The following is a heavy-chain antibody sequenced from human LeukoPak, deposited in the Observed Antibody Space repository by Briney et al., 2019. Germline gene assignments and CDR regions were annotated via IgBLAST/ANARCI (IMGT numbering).Heavy chain of an antibody. CDR3: ARDPTWELGGVYYFDY. V-gene: IGHV4-4*07. CDR2: IYTSGST. J-gene: IGHJ4*02. Sequence: SETLSLTCTVSGGSISSYYWSWIRQPAGKGLEWIGRIYTSGSTNYNPSLKSRVTMSVDTSKNQFSLKLSSVTAADTAVYYCARDPTWELGGVYYFDYWGQGTLVTVSS. D-gene: IGHD1-26*01. CDR1: GGSISSYY.